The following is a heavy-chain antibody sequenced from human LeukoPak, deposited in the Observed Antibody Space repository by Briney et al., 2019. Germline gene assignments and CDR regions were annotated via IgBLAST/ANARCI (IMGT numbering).Heavy chain of an antibody. V-gene: IGHV1-2*02. Sequence: EASVKVSCKASGYTFTGYYMHWVRQAPGQGLEWMGWINPNSGGTNYAQKFQGRVTMTRDTSISTAYMELSRLRSDDTAVYYCASDGGIKYSSSSGQGLVRGVIFLWGQGTLVTVSS. CDR3: ASDGGIKYSSSSGQGLVRGVIFL. CDR2: INPNSGGT. CDR1: GYTFTGYY. J-gene: IGHJ4*02. D-gene: IGHD6-6*01.